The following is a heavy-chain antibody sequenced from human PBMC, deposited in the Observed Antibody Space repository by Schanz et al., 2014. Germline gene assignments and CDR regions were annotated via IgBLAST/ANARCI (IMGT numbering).Heavy chain of an antibody. V-gene: IGHV4-59*08. CDR1: GGSIRTYF. J-gene: IGHJ5*02. CDR3: ARQYSGWSRFDP. Sequence: QVQLQESGPGLVKPSETLSLTCSVSGGSIRTYFWAWIRQPPGKGLEWIGFIYYSGSTNYNPSLKSRVTIPFDMPKTHFPLTLNSVTAADTGVYYCARQYSGWSRFDPWGQGIRVTVSS. D-gene: IGHD6-19*01. CDR2: IYYSGST.